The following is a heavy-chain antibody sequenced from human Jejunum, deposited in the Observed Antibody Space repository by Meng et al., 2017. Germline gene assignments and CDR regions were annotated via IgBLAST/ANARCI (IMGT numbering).Heavy chain of an antibody. J-gene: IGHJ5*02. V-gene: IGHV4-39*01. CDR2: VYYTGRT. D-gene: IGHD2-21*02. CDR1: GGSINTNTYY. Sequence: QLQVQESGPGLVKPSETLSLTCTVSGGSINTNTYYWDWIRQPPGKGMEWIGSVYYTGRTFYNPSLKSRVTISLDTSKNQFSLNLRSVAAADTAVYYCARAKVTPMGYWFDPWGQGTLVNVSS. CDR3: ARAKVTPMGYWFDP.